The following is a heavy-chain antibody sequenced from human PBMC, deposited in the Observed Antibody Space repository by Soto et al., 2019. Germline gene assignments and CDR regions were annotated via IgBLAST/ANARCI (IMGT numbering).Heavy chain of an antibody. CDR3: ARDRVDRPGFDY. CDR1: GGSISGGDYY. CDR2: IYYSGST. Sequence: QVQLQESGPGLVEPSQTLSLTCSVSGGSISGGDYYWNWIRQYPGKGLEWIGYIYYSGSTYYKPSLKSRVTISVDTSKNQFSLKLNSVTAADTALYYCARDRVDRPGFDYCGQGSLLTVSS. J-gene: IGHJ4*02. V-gene: IGHV4-31*03. D-gene: IGHD2-15*01.